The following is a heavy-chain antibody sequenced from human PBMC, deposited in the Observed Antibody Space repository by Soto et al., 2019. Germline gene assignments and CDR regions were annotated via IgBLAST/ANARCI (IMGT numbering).Heavy chain of an antibody. D-gene: IGHD6-25*01. V-gene: IGHV4-34*01. J-gene: IGHJ6*02. CDR3: ARGSRVKIPAASGRDYYYHGLDV. Sequence: QVQLQQWGAGLLKPSETLSLTCAVYGGSFSGYYWSWIRQPPGKGLEWIGEINHRGSTNYNPSLKRRVTISVDTSKNQFSLKLNSVTAADTAVYYCARGSRVKIPAASGRDYYYHGLDVCGQGTAVTVSS. CDR1: GGSFSGYY. CDR2: INHRGST.